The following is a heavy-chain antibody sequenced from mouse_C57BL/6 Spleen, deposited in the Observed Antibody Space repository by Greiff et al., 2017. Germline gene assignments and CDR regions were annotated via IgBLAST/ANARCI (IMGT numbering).Heavy chain of an antibody. J-gene: IGHJ4*01. V-gene: IGHV1-55*01. CDR3: ARGFVPYYYGSSYDYYAMDY. Sequence: QVQLQQPGAELVKPGASVKMSCKASGYTFTSYWITWVKQRPGQGLEWIGDIYPGSGSTNYNEKFKSKATLTVDTSSSTAYMQLSSLTSEDSAVYYCARGFVPYYYGSSYDYYAMDYWGQGTSVTVSS. D-gene: IGHD1-1*01. CDR1: GYTFTSYW. CDR2: IYPGSGST.